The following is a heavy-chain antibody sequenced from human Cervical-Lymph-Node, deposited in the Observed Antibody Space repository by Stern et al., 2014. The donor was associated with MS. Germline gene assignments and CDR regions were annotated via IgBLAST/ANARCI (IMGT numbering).Heavy chain of an antibody. D-gene: IGHD4-17*01. CDR1: GFTFTSSA. CDR3: AAIFPDYGDYDFDY. V-gene: IGHV1-58*01. J-gene: IGHJ4*02. CDR2: IVVGSGNT. Sequence: MQLVESGPEVKKPGTSVKVSCKASGFTFTSSAVQWVRQARGQRLEWIGWIVVGSGNTNYAQKFQERVTITRDMSTSTAYMELSSLRSEDTAVYYCAAIFPDYGDYDFDYWGQGTLVTVSS.